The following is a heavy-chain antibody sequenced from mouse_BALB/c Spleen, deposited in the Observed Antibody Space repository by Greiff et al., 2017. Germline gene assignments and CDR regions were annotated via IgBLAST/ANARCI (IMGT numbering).Heavy chain of an antibody. CDR2: ISYSGST. CDR3: ARSWLRDAMDY. J-gene: IGHJ4*01. Sequence: DVKLVESGPGLVKPSQSLSLTCTVTGYSITSDYAWNWIRQFPGNKLEWMGYISYSGSTSYNPSLKSRISITRDTSKNQFFLQLNSVTTEDTATYYCARSWLRDAMDYWGQGTSVTVSS. CDR1: GYSITSDYA. D-gene: IGHD2-2*01. V-gene: IGHV3-2*02.